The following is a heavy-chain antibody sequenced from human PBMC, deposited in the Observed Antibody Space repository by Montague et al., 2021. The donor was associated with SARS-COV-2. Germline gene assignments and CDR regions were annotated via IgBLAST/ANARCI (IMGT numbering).Heavy chain of an antibody. V-gene: IGHV4-61*02. Sequence: TLSLTCTVSGGSISSGSYYWSWIRQPAGKGLEWIGRIYTSGSTNYNPSLKSRVTMSVDTSKNQFSLKLSSVTAADTAVYYCAREGGITIFGVVIGSPYYYYMDVWGKGTTVTVSS. CDR3: AREGGITIFGVVIGSPYYYYMDV. CDR2: IYTSGST. J-gene: IGHJ6*03. D-gene: IGHD3-3*01. CDR1: GGSISSGSYY.